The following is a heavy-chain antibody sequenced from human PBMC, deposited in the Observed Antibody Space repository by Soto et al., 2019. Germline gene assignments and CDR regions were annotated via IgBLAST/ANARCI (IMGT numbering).Heavy chain of an antibody. CDR3: AGVDILTGYYSP. CDR1: GFTFSSYA. CDR2: ISYDGSNK. D-gene: IGHD3-9*01. J-gene: IGHJ5*02. V-gene: IGHV3-30-3*01. Sequence: QVQLVESGGGVVQPGRSLRLSCAASGFTFSSYAMHWVRQAPGKGLGWVAVISYDGSNKYYADSVKGRFTISRDNSKNTLYLQMNSLRAEDTAVYYCAGVDILTGYYSPWGQGTLVTVSS.